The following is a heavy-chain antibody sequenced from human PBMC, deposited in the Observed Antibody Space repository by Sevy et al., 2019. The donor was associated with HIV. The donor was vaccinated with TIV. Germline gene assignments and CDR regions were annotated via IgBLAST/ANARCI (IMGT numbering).Heavy chain of an antibody. D-gene: IGHD4-17*01. J-gene: IGHJ4*02. Sequence: GGSLRLSCAASGFTFSYSGMHWVRQAPGKGLEWVTFIQYDGSNKYYADSVKGRFTISRDNSKNTLYLQMNSLRAEDTAVYYCAKDSGGLDYGDYVGDYWGQGTLVTVSS. CDR3: AKDSGGLDYGDYVGDY. CDR2: IQYDGSNK. CDR1: GFTFSYSG. V-gene: IGHV3-30*02.